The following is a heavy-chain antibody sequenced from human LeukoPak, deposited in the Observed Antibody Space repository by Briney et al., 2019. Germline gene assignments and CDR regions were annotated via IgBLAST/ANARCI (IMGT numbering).Heavy chain of an antibody. Sequence: GESLKISCKGSGYSVTSYWIGWVRQMRGKGLEWMGIIYPGDSDTRYSPCFQGQVTISADKSISTAYLQRSSLKASDPAMYYCARLGSGYWADYWGQGTLVTVSS. D-gene: IGHD3-22*01. CDR1: GYSVTSYW. J-gene: IGHJ4*02. CDR2: IYPGDSDT. CDR3: ARLGSGYWADY. V-gene: IGHV5-51*01.